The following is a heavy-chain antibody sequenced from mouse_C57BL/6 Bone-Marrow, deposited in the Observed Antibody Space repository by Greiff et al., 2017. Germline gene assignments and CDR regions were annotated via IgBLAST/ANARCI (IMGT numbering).Heavy chain of an antibody. J-gene: IGHJ2*01. CDR1: GYTFTSYG. CDR2: IYPGSGNT. V-gene: IGHV1-81*01. D-gene: IGHD1-1*01. Sequence: VQLQQSGAELARPGASVKLSCKASGYTFTSYGISWVKQRTGQGLEWIGEIYPGSGNTYYNEKFKGKATLTADKSSSTAYMELRSLTSEDSAVYFCARDYGSRFDYWGQGTTLTVSS. CDR3: ARDYGSRFDY.